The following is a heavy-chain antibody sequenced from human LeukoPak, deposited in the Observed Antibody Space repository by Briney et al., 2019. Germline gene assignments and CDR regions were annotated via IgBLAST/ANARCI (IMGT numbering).Heavy chain of an antibody. CDR1: GGSISSSSYY. J-gene: IGHJ6*02. Sequence: SETLSLTCTVSGGSISSSSYYWGWIRQPPGKGLEWIGSIYYSGSTYYNPSHKSRVTISVDTSKNQFSLKLSSVTAADTAVYYCVSYYDFWSGYYRGTGMDVWGQGTTVTVSS. V-gene: IGHV4-39*01. D-gene: IGHD3-3*01. CDR2: IYYSGST. CDR3: VSYYDFWSGYYRGTGMDV.